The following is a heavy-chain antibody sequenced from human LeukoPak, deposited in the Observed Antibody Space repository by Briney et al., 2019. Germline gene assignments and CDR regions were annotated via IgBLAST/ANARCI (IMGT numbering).Heavy chain of an antibody. CDR2: IRYDGSNE. CDR3: AKDPDYGDYYFDY. J-gene: IGHJ4*02. Sequence: GGSRRPSCAASGFTFSSYAMSWVRQAPGKGLEWVAFIRYDGSNEYYADSVKGRFTISRDNSENTLYLQMNSLRAEDTAVYYCAKDPDYGDYYFDYWGQGTLVTVSS. V-gene: IGHV3-30*02. CDR1: GFTFSSYA. D-gene: IGHD4-17*01.